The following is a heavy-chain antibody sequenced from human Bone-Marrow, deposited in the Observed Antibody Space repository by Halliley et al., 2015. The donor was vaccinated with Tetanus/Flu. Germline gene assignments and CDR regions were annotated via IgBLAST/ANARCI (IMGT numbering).Heavy chain of an antibody. D-gene: IGHD6-6*01. Sequence: EWLALIYWDDDKRYSPSLKNRLSITKATSTNQVVLTMTNVDSVDTGTYFCAHRRTSSSSDAFHVWGQGTMVTVSS. CDR2: IYWDDDK. J-gene: IGHJ3*01. V-gene: IGHV2-5*02. CDR3: AHRRTSSSSDAFHV.